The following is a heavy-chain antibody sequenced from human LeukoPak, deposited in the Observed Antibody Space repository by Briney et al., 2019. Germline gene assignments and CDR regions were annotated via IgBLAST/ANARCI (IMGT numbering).Heavy chain of an antibody. D-gene: IGHD3-22*01. CDR2: IFSGGAT. CDR1: GFTFSTAY. J-gene: IGHJ5*02. Sequence: PGGSLRLSCTTSGFTFSTAYLTWVRQAPGKGLEWISLIFSGGATSYADSVKGRFTISRDNSKNSLYLQMDSLRDDDTAVYYCARDRGTSGYLPWGQGTLVTVSS. CDR3: ARDRGTSGYLP. V-gene: IGHV3-53*01.